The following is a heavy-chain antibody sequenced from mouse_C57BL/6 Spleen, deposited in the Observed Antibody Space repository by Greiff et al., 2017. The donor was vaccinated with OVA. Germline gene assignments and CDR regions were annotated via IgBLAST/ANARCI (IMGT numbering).Heavy chain of an antibody. CDR1: GYTFTSYW. CDR3: ANIGY. CDR2: IDPSDSYT. Sequence: QVHVKQPGAELVRPGTSVKLSCKASGYTFTSYWMNWVKQRPGQGLEWIGVIDPSDSYTNYNQKFKGKATLAVDTSSSTAYMQLSSLTSEDSAVYYCANIGYWGQGTTLTVSS. J-gene: IGHJ2*01. V-gene: IGHV1-59*01.